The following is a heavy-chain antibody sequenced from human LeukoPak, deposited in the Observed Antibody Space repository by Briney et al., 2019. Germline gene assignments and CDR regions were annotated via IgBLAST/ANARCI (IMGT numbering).Heavy chain of an antibody. J-gene: IGHJ4*02. CDR3: AKANSYDSYYFDY. CDR1: GFRVSNDY. D-gene: IGHD3-16*01. V-gene: IGHV3-53*01. CDR2: IFAGGSA. Sequence: GGSLRLSCAASGFRVSNDYMTWARQAPGKGLEWVSFIFAGGSAYYADSVKGRFTVSRDRSKNTLSLQMNNLRAEDTAVYYCAKANSYDSYYFDYWGQGALVIVSS.